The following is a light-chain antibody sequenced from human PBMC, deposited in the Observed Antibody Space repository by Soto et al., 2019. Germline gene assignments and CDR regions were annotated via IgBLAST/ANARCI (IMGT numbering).Light chain of an antibody. CDR1: SSDVGGYAY. Sequence: QSALTQPDSVSGSPGQTITISCTGTSSDVGGYAYVSWYQQYPGKVPKLVISEVRNRPSGVSHRFSGSRSGNTASLTIAGLQSEDEADYHCSSYTSRTTPVFGGGTKLTVL. CDR3: SSYTSRTTPV. CDR2: EVR. V-gene: IGLV2-14*01. J-gene: IGLJ2*01.